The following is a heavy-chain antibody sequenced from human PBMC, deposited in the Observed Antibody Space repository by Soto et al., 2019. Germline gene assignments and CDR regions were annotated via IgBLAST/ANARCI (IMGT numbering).Heavy chain of an antibody. D-gene: IGHD6-6*01. CDR2: IDPSDSYT. J-gene: IGHJ6*02. CDR3: ARIAGLDSSSLTHLPYYYYGMDV. CDR1: GYSFTSYW. V-gene: IGHV5-10-1*01. Sequence: GESLKISCKGSGYSFTSYWISWVRQMPGKGLEWMGGIDPSDSYTNYSPSFQGHVTISADKSISTAYLQWSSLKASDTAMYYCARIAGLDSSSLTHLPYYYYGMDVWGQGTTVTVSS.